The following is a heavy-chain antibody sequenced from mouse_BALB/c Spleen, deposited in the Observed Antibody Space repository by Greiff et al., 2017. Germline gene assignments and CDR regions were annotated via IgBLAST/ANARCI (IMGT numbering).Heavy chain of an antibody. J-gene: IGHJ4*01. CDR3: ARDDGYYRDAMDY. Sequence: EVQLQQSGPELVKPGASVKISCKASGYSFTGYYMHWVKQSHVKSLEWIGRINPYNGATSYNQNFKDKASLTVDKSSSTAYMELHSLTSEDSAVYYCARDDGYYRDAMDYWGQGTSVTVSS. D-gene: IGHD2-3*01. V-gene: IGHV1-26*01. CDR2: INPYNGAT. CDR1: GYSFTGYY.